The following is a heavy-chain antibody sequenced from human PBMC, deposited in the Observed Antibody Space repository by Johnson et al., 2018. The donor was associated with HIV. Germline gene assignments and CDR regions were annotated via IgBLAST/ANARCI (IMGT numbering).Heavy chain of an antibody. V-gene: IGHV3-30-3*01. CDR3: AKDPGRGSYPGAFDI. D-gene: IGHD1-26*01. Sequence: VRLVESGGGVVQPGRSLRLSCAASGFTFSSYAMHWVRQAPGKGLEWVAVISYDGSNKYYADSVKGRFTISRDNSKNTLYLQMNSLRAEDTAVYYGAKDPGRGSYPGAFDIWGQGTMVTVSS. J-gene: IGHJ3*02. CDR2: ISYDGSNK. CDR1: GFTFSSYA.